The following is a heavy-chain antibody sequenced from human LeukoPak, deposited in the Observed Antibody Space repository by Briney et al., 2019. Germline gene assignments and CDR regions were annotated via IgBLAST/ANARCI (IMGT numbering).Heavy chain of an antibody. CDR3: ARDPGYGLGVDYGDY. Sequence: GGSLRLSCAASGFTVSGNYMSWVRQAPGKGLEWLSVIHRGGNTYYADSVKGRFTISRDSSKNTVFLQIDSLRAEDTAVYYCARDPGYGLGVDYGDYWGQGTLVTVSS. V-gene: IGHV3-66*01. D-gene: IGHD3-10*01. J-gene: IGHJ4*02. CDR2: IHRGGNT. CDR1: GFTVSGNY.